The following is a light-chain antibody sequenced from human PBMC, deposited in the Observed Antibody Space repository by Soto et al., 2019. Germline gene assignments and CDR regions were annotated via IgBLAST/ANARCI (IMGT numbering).Light chain of an antibody. CDR1: QSISNN. CDR3: LQYGHWPQL. CDR2: GAS. V-gene: IGKV3-15*01. Sequence: EIVMTQSPATLSVSPGERATLSCWASQSISNNLAWYQQRPGQAPRLLIYGASTRATGIPARFSGSGSGTDFTLTISSLQSEEFAVYYCLQYGHWPQLFGQGTKVEFK. J-gene: IGKJ1*01.